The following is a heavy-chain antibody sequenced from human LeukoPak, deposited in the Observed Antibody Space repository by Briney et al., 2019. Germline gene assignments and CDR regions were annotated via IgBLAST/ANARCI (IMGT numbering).Heavy chain of an antibody. J-gene: IGHJ4*01. CDR2: IYSSGSA. Sequence: SETLSLTCTVSGGSLISYYWTWIRQPPGKGLEWIGYIYSSGSANYNPSLKSRVIISRDTSKNQISLNLTSVTAADTALYFCARHRDYYDTWGHGTLVTVSS. CDR1: GGSLISYY. D-gene: IGHD3-22*01. CDR3: ARHRDYYDT. V-gene: IGHV4-59*08.